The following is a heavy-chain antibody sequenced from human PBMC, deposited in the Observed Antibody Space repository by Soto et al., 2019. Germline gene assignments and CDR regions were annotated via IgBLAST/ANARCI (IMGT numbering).Heavy chain of an antibody. CDR3: ARSTYYYDSSGYYPDY. D-gene: IGHD3-22*01. V-gene: IGHV4-61*01. Sequence: SETLSLTCTVSCGSVSSGSYYWSWIRQPPGKGLEWIGYIYYSGSTNYNPSLKSRVTISVDTSKNQFSLKLSSVTAADTAVYYCARSTYYYDSSGYYPDYWGQGTLVTVSS. CDR1: CGSVSSGSYY. J-gene: IGHJ4*02. CDR2: IYYSGST.